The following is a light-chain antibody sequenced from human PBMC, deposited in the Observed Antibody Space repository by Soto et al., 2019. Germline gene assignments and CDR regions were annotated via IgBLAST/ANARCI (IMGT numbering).Light chain of an antibody. J-gene: IGKJ5*01. V-gene: IGKV2-28*01. CDR1: SRLLHKNGYNY. CDR2: AAS. Sequence: IVMTQSPLSLSVTPGEAASISCMSSSRLLHKNGYNYVDWYMQKPGKPPQLLIYAASTLQSGVPSRFSGSGSGTDFTLTISGLQPEDLATYYCQSYNTARPTFGQGTQLEIK. CDR3: QSYNTARPT.